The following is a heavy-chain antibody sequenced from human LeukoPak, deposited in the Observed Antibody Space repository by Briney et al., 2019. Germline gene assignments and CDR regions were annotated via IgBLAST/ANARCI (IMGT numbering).Heavy chain of an antibody. J-gene: IGHJ4*02. CDR1: GGTFSSYA. CDR2: IIPIFGTA. Sequence: SVKVSCKASGGTFSSYAISWVRQAPGQGLEWMGGIIPIFGTANYAQKFQGRVTITADESTSTAYMELSSLRSEDTAVYYCARTPRITAAGYYFDYWGQGTLVTVSS. CDR3: ARTPRITAAGYYFDY. D-gene: IGHD6-13*01. V-gene: IGHV1-69*13.